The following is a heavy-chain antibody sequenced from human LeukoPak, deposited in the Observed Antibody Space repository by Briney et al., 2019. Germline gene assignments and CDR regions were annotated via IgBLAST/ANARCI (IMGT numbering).Heavy chain of an antibody. CDR1: GYTFTGYY. D-gene: IGHD3-3*01. CDR3: ARGSDDFWSGYSPSY. CDR2: INPNSGGT. J-gene: IGHJ4*02. V-gene: IGHV1-2*02. Sequence: PGASVKVSCKASGYTFTGYYMHWVRQAPGQGLEWMGWINPNSGGTNYAQKFQGRVTMTRDTSISTAYMELSRLRSDDTAVYYRARGSDDFWSGYSPSYWGQGTLVTVSS.